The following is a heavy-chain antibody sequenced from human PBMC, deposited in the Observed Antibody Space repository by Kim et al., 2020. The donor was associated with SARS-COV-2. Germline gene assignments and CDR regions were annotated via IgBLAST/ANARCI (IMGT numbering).Heavy chain of an antibody. V-gene: IGHV4-30-4*01. D-gene: IGHD3-9*01. CDR1: GGSISSGDYY. CDR3: ARGSDWVQPGVDPRRGGQWFDP. CDR2: IYYSGST. Sequence: SETLSLTCTVSGGSISSGDYYWSWIRQPPGKGLEWIGYIYYSGSTYYNPSLKSRVTISVDTSKNQFSLKLSSVTAADTAVYYCARGSDWVQPGVDPRRGGQWFDPWGQGTLVTVSS. J-gene: IGHJ5*02.